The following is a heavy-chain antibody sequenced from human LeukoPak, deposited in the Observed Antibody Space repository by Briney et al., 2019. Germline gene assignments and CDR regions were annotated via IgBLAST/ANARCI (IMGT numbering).Heavy chain of an antibody. Sequence: GGSLRLSCAASGFTFSSYEMNWVRQAPGKGLEWVSYISSSGGTIYYADSVKGRFTISRDNAKNSLYLQMNSLRAEDTAVYYCARDGGIMTPDAFDIWGQGTMVTVSS. J-gene: IGHJ3*02. CDR2: ISSSGGTI. D-gene: IGHD3-16*01. CDR1: GFTFSSYE. V-gene: IGHV3-48*03. CDR3: ARDGGIMTPDAFDI.